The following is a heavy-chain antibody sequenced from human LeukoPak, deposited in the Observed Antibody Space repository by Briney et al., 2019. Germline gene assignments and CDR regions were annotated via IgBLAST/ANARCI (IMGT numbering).Heavy chain of an antibody. CDR3: ARIGYSSSSFDY. D-gene: IGHD6-6*01. V-gene: IGHV3-30-3*01. J-gene: IGHJ4*02. Sequence: PGGSLRLSCAASGFTFSSYATHWVRQAPGKGLEWVAVISYDGSNKYYADSVKGRFTVSRDNAKNSHYLQMNSLRAEDTAVYYCARIGYSSSSFDYWGQGALVTVSS. CDR2: ISYDGSNK. CDR1: GFTFSSYA.